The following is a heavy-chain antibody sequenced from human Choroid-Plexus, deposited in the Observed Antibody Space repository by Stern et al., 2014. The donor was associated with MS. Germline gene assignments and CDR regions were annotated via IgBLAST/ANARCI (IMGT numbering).Heavy chain of an antibody. D-gene: IGHD7-27*01. Sequence: EVQLLESGGGLMLPGGSLRLSCAASGFTFSNYAMGWVRQAPGKGLEWVSAIRGSGGGIYYADSVKGRFTISRDNSKNTLYLQMNSLRAEDTALYYCARDHWGVKYFDYWGQGTLVAVSS. CDR3: ARDHWGVKYFDY. V-gene: IGHV3-23*01. CDR2: IRGSGGGI. CDR1: GFTFSNYA. J-gene: IGHJ4*02.